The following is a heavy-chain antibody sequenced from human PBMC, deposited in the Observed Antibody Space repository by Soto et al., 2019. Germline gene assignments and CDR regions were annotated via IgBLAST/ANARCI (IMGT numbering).Heavy chain of an antibody. Sequence: PWGSLRLSCAASGFSFSYAWMSWVRQAPGKGLEWAGRVKSKTDGGTTDYAAPVKGRFTISRDDSKTTIYLQMNSLKTEDTAVYYCTTDCSGGSCYPGAHYYYYGMDVWGPGTTVTVSS. J-gene: IGHJ6*02. CDR3: TTDCSGGSCYPGAHYYYYGMDV. D-gene: IGHD2-15*01. CDR1: GFSFSYAW. V-gene: IGHV3-15*01. CDR2: VKSKTDGGTT.